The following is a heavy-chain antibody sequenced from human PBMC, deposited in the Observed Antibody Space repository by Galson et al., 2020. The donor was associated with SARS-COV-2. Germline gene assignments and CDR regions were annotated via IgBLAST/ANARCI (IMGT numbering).Heavy chain of an antibody. CDR3: ARVVLANYYYYYMDV. CDR2: IYSGGST. CDR1: GFTVSSNY. J-gene: IGHJ6*03. V-gene: IGHV3-53*04. Sequence: GGSLRLSCAASGFTVSSNYMSWVRQAPGKGLEWVSVIYSGGSTYYADSVKGRFTISRHNSKNTLYLQMNSLRAEDTAVYYCARVVLANYYYYYMDVWGKGTTVTVSS.